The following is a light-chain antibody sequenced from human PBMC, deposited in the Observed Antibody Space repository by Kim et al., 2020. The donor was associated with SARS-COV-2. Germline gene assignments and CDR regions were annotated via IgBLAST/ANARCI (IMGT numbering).Light chain of an antibody. CDR3: QSYDSSLSASYV. CDR2: GTS. Sequence: PTSSPATSSTPLPAYDVHLYHPLPRTAPPLLLSGTSTRPSGVPDRFSGSKSGTSASLSITGLHAEDAADYYCQSYDSSLSASYVFGTGTKVTVL. V-gene: IGLV1-40*01. J-gene: IGLJ1*01. CDR1: SSTPLPAYD.